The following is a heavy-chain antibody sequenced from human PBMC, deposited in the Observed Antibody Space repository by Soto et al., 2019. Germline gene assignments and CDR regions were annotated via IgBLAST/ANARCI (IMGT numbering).Heavy chain of an antibody. Sequence: EVQLLGSGGGLVRPGGSLRLSCAGSGFTFSSYAMSWVRRAPGKGPEWVSAIKAGGGEAYYADSVKGQFTISRDNFKNTLYLQMDSLTVEDTAIYDCKRDVVASSPPGADDWGQGTLVTVSS. CDR3: KRDVVASSPPGADD. CDR2: IKAGGGEA. D-gene: IGHD5-12*01. CDR1: GFTFSSYA. V-gene: IGHV3-23*01. J-gene: IGHJ4*02.